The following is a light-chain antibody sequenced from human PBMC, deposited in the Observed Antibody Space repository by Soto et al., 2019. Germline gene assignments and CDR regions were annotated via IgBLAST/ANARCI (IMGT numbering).Light chain of an antibody. Sequence: LTQSPSTLSVSPGERATLSCRASQSVGADLAWYQRKPGQAPRLLIYGASSRAPGIPARFSGSGSGTEFTLTISSLQSEDFAVYYCQQYENWPQLTFGGGTKVDIK. CDR2: GAS. CDR3: QQYENWPQLT. CDR1: QSVGAD. V-gene: IGKV3-15*01. J-gene: IGKJ4*01.